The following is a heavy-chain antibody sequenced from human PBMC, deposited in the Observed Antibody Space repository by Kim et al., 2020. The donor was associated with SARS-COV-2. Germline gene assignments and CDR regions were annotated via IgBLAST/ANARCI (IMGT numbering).Heavy chain of an antibody. CDR2: IIPILGIA. CDR3: ARASFFYDSSGYHFDY. V-gene: IGHV1-69*04. J-gene: IGHJ4*02. D-gene: IGHD3-22*01. CDR1: GGTFSSYA. Sequence: SVKVSCKASGGTFSSYAISWVRQAPGQGLEWMGRIIPILGIANYAQKFQGRVTITADKSTSTAYMELSSLRSEDTAVYYCARASFFYDSSGYHFDYWGQGPLVTVSS.